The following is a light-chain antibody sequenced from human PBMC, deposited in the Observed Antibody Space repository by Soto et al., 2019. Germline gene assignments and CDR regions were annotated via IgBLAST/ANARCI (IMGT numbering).Light chain of an antibody. V-gene: IGKV3D-15*01. J-gene: IGKJ5*01. Sequence: EIVLTQSPATLSLSPGERATLSCRASQSVSSYLAWYQQKPGQAPRLLIYGASTRAAGIPARFSGSGSGTDFTLTISSLQSEDFAVYYCQQYNNWPPITFGQGTRLEI. CDR3: QQYNNWPPIT. CDR2: GAS. CDR1: QSVSSY.